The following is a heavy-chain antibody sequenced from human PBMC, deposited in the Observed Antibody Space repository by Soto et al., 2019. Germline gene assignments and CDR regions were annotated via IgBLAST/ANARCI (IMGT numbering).Heavy chain of an antibody. CDR2: IIPIFGTA. J-gene: IGHJ6*02. CDR3: ARGSGDYCDFYYYYYGMDV. CDR1: GGTFSSYA. Sequence: QVQLVQSGAEVKKPGSSVKVSCKASGGTFSSYAISWVRQAPGQGLEWMGGIIPIFGTANYAQKFQGRVTITADESTSTAYMELSSLRSEDTAVYYCARGSGDYCDFYYYYYGMDVWGQGTTVTVSS. V-gene: IGHV1-69*01. D-gene: IGHD4-17*01.